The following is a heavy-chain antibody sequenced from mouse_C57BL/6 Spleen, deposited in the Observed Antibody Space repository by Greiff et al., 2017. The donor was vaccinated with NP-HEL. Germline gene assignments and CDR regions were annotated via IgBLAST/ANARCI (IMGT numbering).Heavy chain of an antibody. CDR2: ISNGGGST. CDR3: ARHPGVDGSYYAMDY. CDR1: GFTFSDYY. Sequence: EVHLVESGGGLVQPGGSLKLSCAASGFTFSDYYMYWVRQTPEKRLEWVAYISNGGGSTYYPDTVKGRFTISRDNAKNTLYLQMSRLKSEDTAMYYCARHPGVDGSYYAMDYWGQGTSVTVSS. D-gene: IGHD2-3*01. J-gene: IGHJ4*01. V-gene: IGHV5-12*01.